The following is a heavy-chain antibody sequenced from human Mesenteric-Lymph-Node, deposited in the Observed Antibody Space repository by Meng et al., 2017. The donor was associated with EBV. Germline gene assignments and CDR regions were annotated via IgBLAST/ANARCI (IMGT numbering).Heavy chain of an antibody. D-gene: IGHD2-15*01. Sequence: VRAQVVGHGLVHPPPPPPLTCTVPGGSSSNSDYYWRWIRQPPGKGLEWIGYIYYSGTTYYTPSLKSRVTISVDTSKNQFSLKLSSVTAADTAVHYCARVGYCSGGSCSFRYFDYWGQGILVTVSS. V-gene: IGHV4-30-4*01. CDR2: IYYSGTT. J-gene: IGHJ4*02. CDR3: ARVGYCSGGSCSFRYFDY. CDR1: GGSSSNSDYY.